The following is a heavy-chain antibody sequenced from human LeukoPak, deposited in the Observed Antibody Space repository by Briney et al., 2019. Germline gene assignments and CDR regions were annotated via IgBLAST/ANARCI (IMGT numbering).Heavy chain of an antibody. CDR1: GFTFSNYA. D-gene: IGHD3-3*01. V-gene: IGHV3-21*01. CDR2: ISSTSYHI. J-gene: IGHJ4*02. Sequence: GGSLRLSCAASGFTFSNYAMNWVRQAPGKGLEWVSSISSTSYHIYNADSVKGRFTISRDNAKNSLSLQMNSLRAEDTAVYYCARTGTIFAENWGQGTLVTVSS. CDR3: ARTGTIFAEN.